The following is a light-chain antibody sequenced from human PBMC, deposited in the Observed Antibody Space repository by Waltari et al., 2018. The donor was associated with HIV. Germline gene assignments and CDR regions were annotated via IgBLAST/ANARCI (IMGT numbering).Light chain of an antibody. V-gene: IGLV2-23*02. Sequence: QSALTQPASVSGSPGQSITISCIGTSSDVGSYNVVSWYQQHPGKAPKLIIFEVNKRPSGVSTRFSGSKSDNTASLTISGLQAEDEADYYCCSYAGSTTLIVFGGGTKLTVL. CDR1: SSDVGSYNV. CDR2: EVN. J-gene: IGLJ2*01. CDR3: CSYAGSTTLIV.